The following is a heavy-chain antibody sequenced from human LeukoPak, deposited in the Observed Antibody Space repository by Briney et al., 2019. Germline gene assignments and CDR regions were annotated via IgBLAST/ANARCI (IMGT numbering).Heavy chain of an antibody. D-gene: IGHD1-26*01. CDR3: ARRGGSLGT. J-gene: IGHJ5*02. Sequence: SETLSLTCTVSGYSISSGYYWGWIRQPPGKGLEWIGSIYHSGSTNYNPSLKSRVTISVDTSKNQFSLKLSSVPAADTAVYYCARRGGSLGTWGQGTLVTVSS. CDR2: IYHSGST. CDR1: GYSISSGYY. V-gene: IGHV4-38-2*02.